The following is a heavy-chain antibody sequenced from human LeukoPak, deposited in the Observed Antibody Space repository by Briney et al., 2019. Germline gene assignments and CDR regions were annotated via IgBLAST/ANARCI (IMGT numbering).Heavy chain of an antibody. CDR2: IYYSGSN. J-gene: IGHJ3*02. Sequence: PSETLSLTCTVSGGSISSYYGSWMRQPPGKGLEWIGYIYYSGSNKYNPSLESRLPISVDTSKNQFSLKLSSVSAADTAVYYCARTNRVTTVDAFDIWGRGTMVTVSS. CDR1: GGSISSYY. CDR3: ARTNRVTTVDAFDI. D-gene: IGHD3-3*01. V-gene: IGHV4-59*01.